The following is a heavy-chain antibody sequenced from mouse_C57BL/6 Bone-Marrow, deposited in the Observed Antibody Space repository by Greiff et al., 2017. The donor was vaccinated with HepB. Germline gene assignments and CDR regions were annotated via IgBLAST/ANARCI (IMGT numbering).Heavy chain of an antibody. D-gene: IGHD3-3*01. J-gene: IGHJ2*01. CDR1: GYTFTDYY. CDR3: ARAGGWYYFDY. Sequence: EVQLQQSGPVLVKPGASVKMSCKASGYTFTDYYMNWVKQSHGKSLEWIGVINPYNGGTSYNQKFKGKATLTVDKSSSTAYMELNSLTSEDSAVYYCARAGGWYYFDYWGQGTTLTVSS. V-gene: IGHV1-19*01. CDR2: INPYNGGT.